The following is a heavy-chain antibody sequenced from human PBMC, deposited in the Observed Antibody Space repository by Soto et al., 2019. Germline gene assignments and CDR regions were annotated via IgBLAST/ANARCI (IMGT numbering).Heavy chain of an antibody. CDR3: ARSESLDY. V-gene: IGHV1-3*01. CDR1: GYSFNSYL. J-gene: IGHJ4*02. D-gene: IGHD3-10*01. CDR2: INAGNGDT. Sequence: ASVKVSCKASGYSFNSYLMYWVRQAPGQRLEWMGWINAGNGDTKYSQKLQGRVTITGDTSASTVYMELSSLTSEDTAVYYCARSESLDYWGQGTLVTVSS.